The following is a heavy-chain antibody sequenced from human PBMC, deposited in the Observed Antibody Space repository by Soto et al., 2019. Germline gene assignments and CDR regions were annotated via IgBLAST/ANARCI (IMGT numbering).Heavy chain of an antibody. Sequence: PSETLSLTCTVSGGSISSYYWSWIRQPPGKGLEWIGYIYYSGSTNYNPSLKSRVTISVDTSKNQFSLKLSSVTAADTAVYYCARAVPIVVVPAAPNWFDPWGQGTLVTVS. V-gene: IGHV4-59*01. D-gene: IGHD2-2*01. CDR1: GGSISSYY. CDR3: ARAVPIVVVPAAPNWFDP. CDR2: IYYSGST. J-gene: IGHJ5*02.